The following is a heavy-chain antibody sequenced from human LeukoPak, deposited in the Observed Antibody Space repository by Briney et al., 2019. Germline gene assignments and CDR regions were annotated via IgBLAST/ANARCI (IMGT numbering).Heavy chain of an antibody. CDR1: GDSISSSSYY. J-gene: IGHJ4*02. CDR3: ASGAYSGGWFPSFDR. Sequence: SSETLSLTCTVSGDSISSSSYYWGWIRQPPGKGLEWIGSIYYSGSTYYNPSLKSRVTISVDTSKNQFSLNLSSVTAADTAVYYCASGAYSGGWFPSFDRWGQGTLVTV. V-gene: IGHV4-39*01. CDR2: IYYSGST. D-gene: IGHD6-19*01.